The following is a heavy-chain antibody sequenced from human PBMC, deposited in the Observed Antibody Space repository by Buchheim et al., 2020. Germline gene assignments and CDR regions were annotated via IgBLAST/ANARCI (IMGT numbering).Heavy chain of an antibody. V-gene: IGHV3-66*01. CDR2: IYSGGAT. CDR3: ARGGESTALASGSGRVLYYFDY. J-gene: IGHJ4*02. CDR1: GFTVSSNY. Sequence: EVQLVESGGGLVQPGGSLRLSCAASGFTVSSNYMSWVRQAPGKGLEWVSVIYSGGATFYADSVKGRFTISRDKSKNTLYLQMNSLRAEETAVYYCARGGESTALASGSGRVLYYFDYWGQGTL. D-gene: IGHD5-18*01.